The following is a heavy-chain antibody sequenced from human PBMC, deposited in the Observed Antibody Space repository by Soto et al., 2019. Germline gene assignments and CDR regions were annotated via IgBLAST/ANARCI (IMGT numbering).Heavy chain of an antibody. CDR3: ARVFSDRSSLFDP. D-gene: IGHD6-13*01. J-gene: IGHJ5*02. CDR1: GASISSSDYY. CDR2: IYGGST. Sequence: PSETLSLTCSVSGASISSSDYYWGWIRQPPGQGLEWIGSIYGGSTYYNPSLKSRVTISVDTSKNQFSLKLSSVTAADTAVYYCARVFSDRSSLFDPWGQGTLVTVS. V-gene: IGHV4-39*07.